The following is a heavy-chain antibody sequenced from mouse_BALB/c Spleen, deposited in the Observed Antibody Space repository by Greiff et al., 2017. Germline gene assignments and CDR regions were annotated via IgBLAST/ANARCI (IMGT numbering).Heavy chain of an antibody. CDR3: ARSPYYYGRRWYFDV. Sequence: VQLQQSGPDLVKPSQSLSLTCTVTGYSITSGYSWHWIRQFPGNKLEWMGYIHYSGSTNYNPSLKSRISITRDTSKNQFFLQLNSVTTEDTATYYCARSPYYYGRRWYFDVWGAGTTVTVSS. D-gene: IGHD1-1*01. CDR2: IHYSGST. V-gene: IGHV3-1*02. CDR1: GYSITSGYS. J-gene: IGHJ1*01.